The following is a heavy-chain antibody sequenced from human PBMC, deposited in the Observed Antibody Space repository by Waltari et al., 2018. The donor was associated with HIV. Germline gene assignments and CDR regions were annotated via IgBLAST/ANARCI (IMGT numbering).Heavy chain of an antibody. V-gene: IGHV3-23*01. CDR2: ITGSGGSP. CDR3: VRSVDY. CDR1: GFTFRDYA. J-gene: IGHJ4*02. Sequence: EVQLLESGGDLVQPGGSLRLSCAASGFTFRDYAMSWVRQAPGKGLEWVSSITGSGGSPEFADSGKGRFTISRDNSKNTLYLQMNNLRGEDTAVYYCVRSVDYWGQGTLVTVSS.